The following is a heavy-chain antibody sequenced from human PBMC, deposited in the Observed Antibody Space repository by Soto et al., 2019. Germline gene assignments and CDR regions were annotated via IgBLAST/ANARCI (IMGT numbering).Heavy chain of an antibody. CDR1: GDSISSYY. Sequence: QVQLQESGPGLVKPSETLSLTCAVSGDSISSYYCMWIRQPTGKGLESIGYLYYGRSANYNPSLKSPVTLSVDTSTNQCSLTLSCVTAGYTAVYYCALGSMAVVPEYWGQGTLVTVSS. J-gene: IGHJ4*02. D-gene: IGHD2-15*01. V-gene: IGHV4-59*01. CDR3: ALGSMAVVPEY. CDR2: LYYGRSA.